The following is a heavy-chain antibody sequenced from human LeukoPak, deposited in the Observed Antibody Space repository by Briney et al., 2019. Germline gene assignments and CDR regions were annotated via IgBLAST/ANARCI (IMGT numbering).Heavy chain of an antibody. D-gene: IGHD3-10*01. CDR2: IYSGGNT. Sequence: GGSLRLSCAASGFGFTAAWMSWVRQAPGKGLEWVSVIYSGGNTYYADFVKGRFTISRDNSKNTLYLQINSLTAEDTAVYYCANLPRGDYWGLGTLVTVSS. J-gene: IGHJ4*02. V-gene: IGHV3-53*01. CDR1: GFGFTAAW. CDR3: ANLPRGDY.